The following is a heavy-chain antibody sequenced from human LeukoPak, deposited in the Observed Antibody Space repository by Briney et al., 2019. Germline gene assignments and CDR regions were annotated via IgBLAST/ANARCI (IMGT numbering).Heavy chain of an antibody. V-gene: IGHV4-38-2*02. CDR1: SYSISSGYY. CDR3: ARSYDYVWGTFH. D-gene: IGHD3-16*01. J-gene: IGHJ4*02. Sequence: SETLSLTCTVSSYSISSGYYWGWIRQPPGKGLEWIGSIYHSGSTYYNPSLKSRVTISVDTFKNQFSLKLSSVTAADTAVYYCARSYDYVWGTFHWGQGTLVTVSS. CDR2: IYHSGST.